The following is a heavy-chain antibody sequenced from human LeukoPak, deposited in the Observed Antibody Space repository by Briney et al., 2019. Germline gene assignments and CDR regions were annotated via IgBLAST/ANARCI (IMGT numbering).Heavy chain of an antibody. Sequence: GGSLRLSCAGSGFTFSRNSMNWVRQAPGKGLEWDSSISSSSSYIYYADSVKGRFTISRDNAENSLYLQMNSLRAEDTAVYYCARGRGRDIVVVVAATKTFDYWGQGTLVTVSS. CDR3: ARGRGRDIVVVVAATKTFDY. V-gene: IGHV3-21*06. CDR1: GFTFSRNS. D-gene: IGHD2-15*01. CDR2: ISSSSSYI. J-gene: IGHJ4*02.